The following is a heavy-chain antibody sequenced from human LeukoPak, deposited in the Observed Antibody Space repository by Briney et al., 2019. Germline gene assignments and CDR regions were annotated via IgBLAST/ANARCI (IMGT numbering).Heavy chain of an antibody. CDR1: GYTFTNYA. J-gene: IGHJ3*02. Sequence: SVKVSCKASGYTFTNYAMNWVRQAPGQGLEWMGRIIPILGIANYAQKFQGRVTITADKSTSTAYMELSSLRSEDTAVYYCARGGNQNRRIAVAGTSPIDIWGQGTMVTVSS. CDR3: ARGGNQNRRIAVAGTSPIDI. V-gene: IGHV1-69*04. D-gene: IGHD6-19*01. CDR2: IIPILGIA.